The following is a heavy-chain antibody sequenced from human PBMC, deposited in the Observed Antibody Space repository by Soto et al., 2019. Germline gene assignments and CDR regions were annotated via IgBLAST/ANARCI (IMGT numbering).Heavy chain of an antibody. J-gene: IGHJ4*02. CDR3: ARAPKVSGSSQTRPDF. CDR1: SGSFSGYY. V-gene: IGHV4-34*01. CDR2: ISQSGNT. Sequence: SETLSLTCSIYSGSFSGYYWSWIRQPPGKGLEWVGEISQSGNTNYSPSLKSRVSISIDTSKKQFSLNLASVSAADTAVYYCARAPKVSGSSQTRPDFWGQGTLVTVSS. D-gene: IGHD6-6*01.